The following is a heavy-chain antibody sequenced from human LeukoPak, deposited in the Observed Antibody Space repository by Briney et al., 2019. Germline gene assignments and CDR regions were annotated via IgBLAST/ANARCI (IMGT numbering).Heavy chain of an antibody. J-gene: IGHJ4*02. CDR3: ARGGGSGSREFDY. V-gene: IGHV4-31*03. CDR2: IYYSGST. CDR1: GGSISSGGYY. Sequence: SETLSLTCTVSGGSISSGGYYWSWIRQHPGKGLEWIGYIYYSGSTYYNPSLKSRVTISVDTSKNQLSLKLSSVTAADTAAYYCARGGGSGSREFDYWGQGTLVTVSS. D-gene: IGHD1-26*01.